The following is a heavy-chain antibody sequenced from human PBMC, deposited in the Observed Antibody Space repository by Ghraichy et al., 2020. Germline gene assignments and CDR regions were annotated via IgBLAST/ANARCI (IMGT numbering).Heavy chain of an antibody. CDR1: GFTFSSNY. V-gene: IGHV3-66*01. Sequence: GESLNISCVASGFTFSSNYMSWVRQAPGEGLEWVSLIYTAGDTTHADSVKGRFTISRDNSKNTLHLQMNSLRAEDTAVYYCARGVVAGTWTFDIWGQGTMVTVSS. CDR3: ARGVVAGTWTFDI. D-gene: IGHD6-19*01. J-gene: IGHJ3*02. CDR2: IYTAGDT.